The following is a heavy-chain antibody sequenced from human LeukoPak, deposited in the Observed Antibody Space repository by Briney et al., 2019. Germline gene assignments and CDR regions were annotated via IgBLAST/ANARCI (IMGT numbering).Heavy chain of an antibody. CDR1: GGSFSGYY. D-gene: IGHD3-10*01. V-gene: IGHV4-34*01. Sequence: PSETLSLTCAVYGGSFSGYYWSWIRQPPGKGLEWIGEINHSGSTNYNPSLKSRVTISVDTSENQFSLKLSSVTAADTAVYYCARMRRGSTSVRGGGNYYYCYMGVWGKGTTVTVSS. CDR3: ARMRRGSTSVRGGGNYYYCYMGV. J-gene: IGHJ6*03. CDR2: INHSGST.